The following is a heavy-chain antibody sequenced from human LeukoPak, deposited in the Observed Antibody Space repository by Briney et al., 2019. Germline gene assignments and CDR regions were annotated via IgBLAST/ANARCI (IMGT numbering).Heavy chain of an antibody. CDR3: TLGLAARGEFDY. V-gene: IGHV1-8*03. CDR1: GYTFTSYD. J-gene: IGHJ4*02. Sequence: ASVKVSCKASGYTFTSYDINWVRQATGQGLEWMGWMNPNSGNTGYAQKFQGRVTITRNTSISTAYMELSSLRSEDTAVYYCTLGLAARGEFDYWGQGTLVTVSS. CDR2: MNPNSGNT. D-gene: IGHD6-6*01.